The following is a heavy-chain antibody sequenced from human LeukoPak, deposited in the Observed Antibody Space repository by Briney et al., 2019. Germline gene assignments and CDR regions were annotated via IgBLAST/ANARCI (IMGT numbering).Heavy chain of an antibody. Sequence: GGSLRLSCAASGFIFSSNTMNWVRQAPGKGLEWVSYISSTSSVIYYADSVKGRFTISRDNAKNSLYLQMNSLRAEDTAVYYCARNLPAADYWGQGTLVTVSS. D-gene: IGHD2-2*01. V-gene: IGHV3-48*04. CDR2: ISSTSSVI. CDR1: GFIFSSNT. J-gene: IGHJ4*02. CDR3: ARNLPAADY.